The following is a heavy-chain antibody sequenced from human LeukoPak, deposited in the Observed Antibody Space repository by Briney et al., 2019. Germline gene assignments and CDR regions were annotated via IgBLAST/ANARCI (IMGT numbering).Heavy chain of an antibody. CDR3: ARGGYSYGYNY. Sequence: SETLSLTCAVYGGSFSGYYWSWIRQPPGKGLEWIGEINHSGSTNYNPSLKSRVTISVDTSKNQFSLKLSSVTAADTAVYYCARGGYSYGYNYWGQGTLVTVSS. CDR2: INHSGST. CDR1: GGSFSGYY. V-gene: IGHV4-34*01. D-gene: IGHD5-18*01. J-gene: IGHJ4*02.